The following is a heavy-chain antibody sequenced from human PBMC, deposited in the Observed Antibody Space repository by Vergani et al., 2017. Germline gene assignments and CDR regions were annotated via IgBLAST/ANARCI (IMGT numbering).Heavy chain of an antibody. CDR1: GFTFDDYA. Sequence: VQLVESGGGVVQPGRSLRLSCAASGFTFDDYAMHWVRQAPGKGLEWVSRISWNSGTIGYADSVKGRFTISRDNAKNSLYLQMNSLRAEDTAVYYCARDRGRYSGYRSTFDYWGQGTLVTVSS. D-gene: IGHD5-12*01. CDR3: ARDRGRYSGYRSTFDY. CDR2: ISWNSGTI. V-gene: IGHV3-9*01. J-gene: IGHJ4*02.